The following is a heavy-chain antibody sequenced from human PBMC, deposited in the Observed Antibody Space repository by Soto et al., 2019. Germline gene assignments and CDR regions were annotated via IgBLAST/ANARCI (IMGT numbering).Heavy chain of an antibody. CDR2: INHSGST. J-gene: IGHJ5*02. V-gene: IGHV4-34*01. CDR1: GGSFSGYY. Sequence: QVQLQQWGAGLLKPSETLSLTCAVYGGSFSGYYWSWIRQPPGKGLEWIGEINHSGSTNYNPSLKSRVTISVDTSKNPFSLKLSSVTAADTAVYYCARGQGGYNVVANWFDPWGQGTLVTVSS. D-gene: IGHD3-10*01. CDR3: ARGQGGYNVVANWFDP.